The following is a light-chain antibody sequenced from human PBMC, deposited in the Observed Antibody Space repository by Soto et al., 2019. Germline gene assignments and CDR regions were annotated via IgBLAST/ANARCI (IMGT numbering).Light chain of an antibody. CDR1: TSDVGSYNL. CDR2: EVS. J-gene: IGLJ2*01. V-gene: IGLV2-23*02. CDR3: CSYATPRQ. Sequence: QSVLTQPASVSGSPGQSITISCTGTTSDVGSYNLVSWYQQHPGKAPKLIIYEVSERPSGVSTRFSGSKSGNMASLTISGLQAEYEAEYYCCSYATPRQFGAGTKVTVL.